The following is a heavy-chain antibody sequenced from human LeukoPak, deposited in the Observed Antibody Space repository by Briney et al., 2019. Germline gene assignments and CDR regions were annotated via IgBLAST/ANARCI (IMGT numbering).Heavy chain of an antibody. CDR2: ISSSSSYI. Sequence: GGSLRLSCAASGFTVSSNYMSWVRQAPGKGLEWVSSISSSSSYIYYADSVKGRFTISRDNAKNSLYLQMNSLKTEDTAMYYCATAFCINGVCVPWGQGTLVTVSS. CDR1: GFTVSSNY. V-gene: IGHV3-21*03. D-gene: IGHD2-8*01. J-gene: IGHJ5*02. CDR3: ATAFCINGVCVP.